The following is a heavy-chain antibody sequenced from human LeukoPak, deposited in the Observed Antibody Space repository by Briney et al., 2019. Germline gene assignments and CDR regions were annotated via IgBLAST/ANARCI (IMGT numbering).Heavy chain of an antibody. V-gene: IGHV1-2*02. CDR3: ARGSRGGGYEAFDF. CDR2: INPNSGGT. CDR1: GYTFSGYY. Sequence: ASVKVSCKASGYTFSGYYVHWVRQAPGQGLEWMGWINPNSGGTNYAQKFQGRVTVTRDTSIGTVSMDLRLRSDDTAVYYCARGSRGGGYEAFDFWGQGTQVTVSS. J-gene: IGHJ4*02. D-gene: IGHD5-12*01.